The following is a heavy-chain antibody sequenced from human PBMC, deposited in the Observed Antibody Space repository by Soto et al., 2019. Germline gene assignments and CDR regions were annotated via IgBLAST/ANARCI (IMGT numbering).Heavy chain of an antibody. Sequence: EVMLEESGGAVVQPGGSLRLSCVVSGFTFEEHTIHWVRQAPGKGLEWISLLSWDGGTTYYAESVKGRFTISRDSGTNSVFLQMDSLRSEDTALYYCTRVQKKYRTTSVVDFDSWGQGTQVTVSS. CDR1: GFTFEEHT. J-gene: IGHJ4*02. CDR2: LSWDGGTT. CDR3: TRVQKKYRTTSVVDFDS. D-gene: IGHD5-12*01. V-gene: IGHV3-43*01.